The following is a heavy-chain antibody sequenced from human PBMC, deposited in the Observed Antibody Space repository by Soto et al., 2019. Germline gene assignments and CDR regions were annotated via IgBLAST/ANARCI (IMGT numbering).Heavy chain of an antibody. J-gene: IGHJ1*01. Sequence: QVQLQESGPGLVKPSETLSLTCTVSGGSISSYYWSWIRQPPGKGLEWIGYIYYSGSTNYNPSLKSRVTISVDTSKNQFSLKLSSVPAADPPVYYCARGWGGHFQHWGQGTLVTVSS. CDR3: ARGWGGHFQH. CDR1: GGSISSYY. D-gene: IGHD7-27*01. V-gene: IGHV4-59*01. CDR2: IYYSGST.